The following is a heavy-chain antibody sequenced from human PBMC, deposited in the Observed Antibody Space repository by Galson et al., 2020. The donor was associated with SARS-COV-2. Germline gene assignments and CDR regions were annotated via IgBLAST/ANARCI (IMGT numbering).Heavy chain of an antibody. CDR3: ARDQDGYNDF. Sequence: SCAASGFTFSTYWMSWVRQAPGKGLEWVANIKQDGTERYYVDSVKGRFTVSSDYGKNSVYLQMNSLRAEDTALYYCARDQDGYNDFWGQGTLVTVSS. D-gene: IGHD1-1*01. CDR1: GFTFSTYW. J-gene: IGHJ4*02. V-gene: IGHV3-7*01. CDR2: IKQDGTER.